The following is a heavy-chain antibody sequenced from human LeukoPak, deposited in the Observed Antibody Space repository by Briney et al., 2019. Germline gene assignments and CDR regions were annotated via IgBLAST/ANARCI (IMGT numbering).Heavy chain of an antibody. V-gene: IGHV4-61*01. J-gene: IGHJ3*02. D-gene: IGHD6-19*01. CDR1: GGSVSSGRYY. CDR3: ARDTDGSGWSDAFDI. Sequence: SETLSLTCTVSGGSVSSGRYYWTWIRRPPGRGRVWMGYIYYSGSTNYNPSLKSRVTLSVDTSKNQFSLKLSSVTAADTAVYYCARDTDGSGWSDAFDIWGQGTMVTVSS. CDR2: IYYSGST.